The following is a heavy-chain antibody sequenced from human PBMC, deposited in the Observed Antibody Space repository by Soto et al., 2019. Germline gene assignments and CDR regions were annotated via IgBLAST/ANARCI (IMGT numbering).Heavy chain of an antibody. D-gene: IGHD3-9*01. Sequence: GSLRLSCAVSGISFSSYWMSWVRQAPGKGLGWVANIKQDGSEKYYVDSVKGRFTISRDNVKKSLYLQMNSLRAEDTAVYYCAPILTGYDYFDYWGQGTLVTVSS. CDR1: GISFSSYW. J-gene: IGHJ4*02. CDR2: IKQDGSEK. V-gene: IGHV3-7*03. CDR3: APILTGYDYFDY.